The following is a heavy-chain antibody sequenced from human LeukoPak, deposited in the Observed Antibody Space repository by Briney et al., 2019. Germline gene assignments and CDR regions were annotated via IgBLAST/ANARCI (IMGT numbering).Heavy chain of an antibody. CDR2: IYYSGST. V-gene: IGHV4-59*01. CDR1: GGSISSYY. Sequence: SETLSLTCTVSGGSISSYYWSWIRQPPGKGLEWIGYIYYSGSTNYNPSLKSRVTISVDTSKNQFSLRLSSVTAADTAVYYCATTAADIDYWGQGTLVTVSS. CDR3: ATTAADIDY. D-gene: IGHD6-13*01. J-gene: IGHJ4*02.